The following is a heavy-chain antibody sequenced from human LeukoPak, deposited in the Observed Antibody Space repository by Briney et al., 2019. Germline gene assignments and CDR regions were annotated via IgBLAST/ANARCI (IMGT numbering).Heavy chain of an antibody. V-gene: IGHV4-39*07. D-gene: IGHD6-13*01. J-gene: IGHJ4*02. Sequence: SETLSLTCTVSGGSISISTYYWGWVRQPPGKGLEWIGSIYSSGTTYYNPSLKSQFTISLDMSKNQFSLKLSSVTAADTAVYYCARAGYSSSWYAQFPFSFDYWGQGTLVTVSS. CDR2: IYSSGTT. CDR1: GGSISISTYY. CDR3: ARAGYSSSWYAQFPFSFDY.